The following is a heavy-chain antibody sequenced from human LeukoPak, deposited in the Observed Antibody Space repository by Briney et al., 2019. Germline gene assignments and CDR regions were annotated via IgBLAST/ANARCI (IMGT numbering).Heavy chain of an antibody. CDR2: IYYSGST. Sequence: SETLSLTCTVSGGSISSSSYYWGWIRQPPGTGLEWIGSIYYSGSTYYNPSLKSRVTISVDTSKNQFSLKLSSVTAADTAVYYCATSETYYYDSSGSLDYFDYWGQGTLVTVSS. CDR1: GGSISSSSYY. V-gene: IGHV4-39*01. J-gene: IGHJ4*02. CDR3: ATSETYYYDSSGSLDYFDY. D-gene: IGHD3-22*01.